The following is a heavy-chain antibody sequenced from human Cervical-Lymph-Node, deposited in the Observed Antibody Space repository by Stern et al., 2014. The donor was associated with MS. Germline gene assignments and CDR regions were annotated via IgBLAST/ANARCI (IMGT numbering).Heavy chain of an antibody. Sequence: QLQLQESGPGLVKPSQTLSLTCIVSGGSVSSDDYYWSLIRQHPEKGLEWIGYMYYSGSPYYNPSLKSRATISVDTSKNQFSLKVTSVTPADTAVHYCARFTDTRVVVTASDAFDIWGQGTMVTVSS. J-gene: IGHJ3*02. CDR2: MYYSGSP. D-gene: IGHD2-15*01. CDR1: GGSVSSDDYY. CDR3: ARFTDTRVVVTASDAFDI. V-gene: IGHV4-31*02.